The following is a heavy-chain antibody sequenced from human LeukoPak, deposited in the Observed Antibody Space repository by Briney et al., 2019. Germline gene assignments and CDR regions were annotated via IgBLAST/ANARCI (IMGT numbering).Heavy chain of an antibody. CDR3: ATCITMVRGVIAYYYYMDV. CDR2: IIPIFGTA. D-gene: IGHD3-10*01. J-gene: IGHJ6*03. V-gene: IGHV1-69*13. Sequence: GASVKVSCKASGGTFSSYAISWVRQAPGQGLEWMGGIIPIFGTANYAQKFQGRVTITADESTSTAYMELSSLRSEDTAVYYCATCITMVRGVIAYYYYMDVWGKGTTVTISS. CDR1: GGTFSSYA.